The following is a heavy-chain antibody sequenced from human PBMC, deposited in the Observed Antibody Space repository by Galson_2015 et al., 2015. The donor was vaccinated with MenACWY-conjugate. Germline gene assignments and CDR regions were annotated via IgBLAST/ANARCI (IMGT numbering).Heavy chain of an antibody. CDR3: AKDGTAMVTFGMDV. Sequence: SLRLSCAASGFTFSSYAMSWVRQAPGKGLEWVSAISGSGGSTYYADSVKGRFTISRDNSKNTLYLQMNSLRAEDMAVYYCAKDGTAMVTFGMDVWGQGTTVTVSS. D-gene: IGHD5-18*01. J-gene: IGHJ6*02. V-gene: IGHV3-23*01. CDR2: ISGSGGST. CDR1: GFTFSSYA.